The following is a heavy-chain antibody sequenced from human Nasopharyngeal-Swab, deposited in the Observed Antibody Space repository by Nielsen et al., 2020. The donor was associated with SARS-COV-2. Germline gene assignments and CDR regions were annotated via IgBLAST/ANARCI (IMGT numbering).Heavy chain of an antibody. CDR2: IKEDGSET. CDR3: ARAPVIETRPILWFEP. D-gene: IGHD2/OR15-2a*01. J-gene: IGHJ5*02. V-gene: IGHV3-7*01. CDR1: GFSVSTYS. Sequence: GESLKISCAASGFSVSTYSMTWVRQDPGRGLEWIANIKEDGSETYYVDSVKGRFTISRDNAKNSLYLQMNSLRGEDTAVYFCARAPVIETRPILWFEPRGRGTLVTVSS.